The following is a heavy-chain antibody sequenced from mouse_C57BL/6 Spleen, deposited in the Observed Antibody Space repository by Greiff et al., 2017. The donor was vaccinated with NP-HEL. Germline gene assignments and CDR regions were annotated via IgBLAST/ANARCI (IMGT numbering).Heavy chain of an antibody. CDR3: ARRGSGRGYAMDY. J-gene: IGHJ4*01. Sequence: QVQLQQPGAELVRPGSSVKLSCKASGYTFTSYWMHWVKQRPIQGLEWIGNIDPSDSETHYNQKFKDKATLNEDKSSSTAYMQLSSLTSEDSAVYYCARRGSGRGYAMDYWGQGTSVTVSS. V-gene: IGHV1-52*01. CDR2: IDPSDSET. CDR1: GYTFTSYW.